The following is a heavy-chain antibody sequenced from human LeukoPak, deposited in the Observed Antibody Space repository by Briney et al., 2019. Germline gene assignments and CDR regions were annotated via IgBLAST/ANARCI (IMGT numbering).Heavy chain of an antibody. J-gene: IGHJ5*02. Sequence: ASVKVSCKASGYTFTGYYMHWVRQALGQGLEWMGWINPNSGGTNYAQKFQGRVTMTRDTSISTAYMELSRLRSDDTAVYYCATADAAVAGTPDHWGQGTLVTVSS. D-gene: IGHD6-19*01. CDR3: ATADAAVAGTPDH. CDR1: GYTFTGYY. CDR2: INPNSGGT. V-gene: IGHV1-2*02.